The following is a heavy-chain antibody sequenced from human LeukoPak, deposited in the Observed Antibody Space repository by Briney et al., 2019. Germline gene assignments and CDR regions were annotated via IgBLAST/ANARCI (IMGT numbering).Heavy chain of an antibody. CDR2: ISSSGTTI. J-gene: IGHJ4*02. CDR3: VRDRASSGWKY. Sequence: GGSLRLSCAASGFTFSNYEMNWVRQAPGKGLEWISYISSSGTTIYYADSMKGRFTISRDNAKNTLYLQMISLRAEDTAVYFCVRDRASSGWKYWGQGTLVTVSS. V-gene: IGHV3-48*03. CDR1: GFTFSNYE. D-gene: IGHD6-19*01.